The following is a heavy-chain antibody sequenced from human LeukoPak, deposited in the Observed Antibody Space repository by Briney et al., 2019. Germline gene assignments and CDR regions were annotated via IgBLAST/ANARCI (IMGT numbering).Heavy chain of an antibody. V-gene: IGHV3-30*02. D-gene: IGHD3-22*01. CDR2: IRYDGSNK. Sequence: GGSLRLSCAASGFTFSSYGMHWVRQAPGKGLEWVAFIRYDGSNKYYVDSVKGRFTISRDNSKNTLYLQMNSLRAEDTAVYYCAKAEQGIVVVITPQPPDYWGQGTLVTVSS. J-gene: IGHJ4*02. CDR1: GFTFSSYG. CDR3: AKAEQGIVVVITPQPPDY.